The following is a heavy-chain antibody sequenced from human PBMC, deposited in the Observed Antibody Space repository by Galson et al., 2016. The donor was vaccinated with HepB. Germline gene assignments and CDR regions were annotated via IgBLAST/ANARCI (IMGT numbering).Heavy chain of an antibody. J-gene: IGHJ6*04. CDR1: GFTIGTYD. Sequence: SLRLSCAASGFTIGTYDMHWVRQGTGTSLEVVSVIGAAGDKYYADSVKGRFAISREDAKNSFYLQMNSLRAGDTAVYFCAREGSHYGLDVWGKGTTVTVSS. V-gene: IGHV3-13*01. CDR3: AREGSHYGLDV. CDR2: IGAAGDK.